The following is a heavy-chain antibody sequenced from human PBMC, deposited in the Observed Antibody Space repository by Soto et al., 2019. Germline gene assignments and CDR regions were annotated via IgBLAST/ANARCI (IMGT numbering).Heavy chain of an antibody. Sequence: GGSLRLSCAASGFPFSIYAMSLVRQSPGKGLEWVSAISGSGGSTYYADSVKGRFTISRDNSKNTLYLQMNSLRAEDTAVYYCAKDLLAAALRCGNWFDPWGQGTLVTVSS. CDR3: AKDLLAAALRCGNWFDP. J-gene: IGHJ5*02. CDR1: GFPFSIYA. D-gene: IGHD6-13*01. V-gene: IGHV3-23*01. CDR2: ISGSGGST.